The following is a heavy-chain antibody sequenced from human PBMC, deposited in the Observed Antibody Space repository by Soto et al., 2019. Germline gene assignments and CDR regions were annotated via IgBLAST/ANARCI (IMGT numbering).Heavy chain of an antibody. J-gene: IGHJ6*03. D-gene: IGHD3-22*01. V-gene: IGHV4-59*01. CDR3: AREGVRDYYYMDV. CDR1: GGSISSYY. Sequence: SETLSLTCTVSGGSISSYYWSWIRQPPGKGLEWIGYIYYSGSTNYNPSLKSRVTISVDTSKNQFSLKLSSVTAADTAVYYCAREGVRDYYYMDVWGKGTTVTVSS. CDR2: IYYSGST.